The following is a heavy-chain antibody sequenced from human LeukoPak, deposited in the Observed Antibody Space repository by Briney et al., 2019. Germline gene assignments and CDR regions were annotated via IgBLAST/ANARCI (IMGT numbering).Heavy chain of an antibody. CDR1: GYTFTNYD. V-gene: IGHV1-24*01. CDR2: FDPEDGET. Sequence: ASVKVSCKTSGYTFTNYDINWVRQATGQGLEWMGGFDPEDGETIYAQKFQGRVTMTEDTSTDTAYMELSSLRSEDTAVYYCATGTIAAPYYYYGMDVWGQGTTVTVSS. J-gene: IGHJ6*02. CDR3: ATGTIAAPYYYYGMDV. D-gene: IGHD6-6*01.